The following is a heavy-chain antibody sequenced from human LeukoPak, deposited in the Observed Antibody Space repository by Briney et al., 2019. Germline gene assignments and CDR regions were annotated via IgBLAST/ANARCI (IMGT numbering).Heavy chain of an antibody. D-gene: IGHD1-26*01. Sequence: GGSLRLSCAASGFTFSSYAMHWVRQAPGKGLERVAVISYDGSNKYYADSVKGRFTISRDNSKNTLYLQMNSLRAEDTAVYYCARAELLHSFDYGGQGTLVTVSS. J-gene: IGHJ4*02. CDR3: ARAELLHSFDY. V-gene: IGHV3-30-3*01. CDR2: ISYDGSNK. CDR1: GFTFSSYA.